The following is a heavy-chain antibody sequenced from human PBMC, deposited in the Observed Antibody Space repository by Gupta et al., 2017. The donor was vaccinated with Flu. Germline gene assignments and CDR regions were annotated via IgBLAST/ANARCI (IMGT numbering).Heavy chain of an antibody. V-gene: IGHV1-2*02. J-gene: IGHJ5*02. CDR1: TFTGYY. CDR3: ARDRFKPVTSNSNGFDP. Sequence: TFTGYYIHWVRQAPGQGLEWMGWINPDSGATIYAEKFQGRVTMTRDTSMRTAYMELTNLRSDDSAVYYCARDRFKPVTSNSNGFDPWGQGTLVTVTS. D-gene: IGHD4-17*01. CDR2: INPDSGAT.